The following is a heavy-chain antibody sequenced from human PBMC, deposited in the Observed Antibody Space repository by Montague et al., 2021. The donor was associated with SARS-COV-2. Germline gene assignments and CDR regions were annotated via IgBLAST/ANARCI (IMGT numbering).Heavy chain of an antibody. CDR1: GGSISSSSYY. CDR2: IYYSGST. Sequence: SETLSLTCTVSGGSISSSSYYWGWIRQPPGKGLEWIGSIYYSGSTYYNPSLKSRVTISVDTYKNQLSLKLSSVTAADTAVYYCATISLGYCTNGVCQPPDYWGQGTLVTVSS. D-gene: IGHD2-8*01. V-gene: IGHV4-39*01. J-gene: IGHJ4*02. CDR3: ATISLGYCTNGVCQPPDY.